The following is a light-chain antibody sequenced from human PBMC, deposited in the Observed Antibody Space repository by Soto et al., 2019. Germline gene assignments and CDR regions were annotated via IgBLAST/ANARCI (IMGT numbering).Light chain of an antibody. Sequence: IQLTHSPSSLSASILYRVTITCRAGQGTSTYLAWYQQKPRKAPKLLIYAASTLQSGVPSRFSGSGSGTDFTLTISSLQPEDFATYYCQQLHSYPLTFGGGTKVDIK. CDR1: QGTSTY. CDR3: QQLHSYPLT. J-gene: IGKJ4*01. V-gene: IGKV1-9*01. CDR2: AAS.